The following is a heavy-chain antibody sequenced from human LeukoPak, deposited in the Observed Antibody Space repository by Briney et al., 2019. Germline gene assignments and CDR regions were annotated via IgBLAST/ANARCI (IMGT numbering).Heavy chain of an antibody. CDR3: ARAGYHYDSSGYRTPFDY. CDR1: GFTFSSYW. V-gene: IGHV3-74*01. D-gene: IGHD3-22*01. CDR2: INSDGSST. J-gene: IGHJ4*02. Sequence: PGGSLRLSCAASGFTFSSYWMHWVRRAPGKGLVWVSRINSDGSSTSYADSVKGRFTISRDNAKNTLYLQMNSLRAEDTAVYYCARAGYHYDSSGYRTPFDYWGQGTLVTVSS.